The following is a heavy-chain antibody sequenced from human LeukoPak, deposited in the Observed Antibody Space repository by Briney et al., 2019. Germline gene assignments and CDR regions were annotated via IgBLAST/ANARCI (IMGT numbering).Heavy chain of an antibody. CDR1: GFTFSSYA. CDR3: AKEGKTRNWNYSQAKPVY. CDR2: ISSNGGST. J-gene: IGHJ4*02. D-gene: IGHD1-7*01. V-gene: IGHV3-64*01. Sequence: GGSLRLSCAASGFTFSSYAMHWVRQAPGKGLEYVSAISSNGGSTYYANSVKGRFTISRDNSKNTLYLQMGSLRAEATAVYYCAKEGKTRNWNYSQAKPVYWGQGTLVTVSS.